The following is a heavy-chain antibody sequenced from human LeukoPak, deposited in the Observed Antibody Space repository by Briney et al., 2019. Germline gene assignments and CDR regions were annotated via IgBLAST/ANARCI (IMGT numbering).Heavy chain of an antibody. CDR1: GYTFTSYG. J-gene: IGHJ6*03. D-gene: IGHD6-13*01. V-gene: IGHV1-18*01. CDR3: ARGELTIAAAGAHYYYMDV. CDR2: ISAYNGNT. Sequence: PGGSVKVSCKASGYTFTSYGISWVRQAPGQGLEWMGWISAYNGNTNYAQKLQGRVTMTTDTSTSTAYMELRSLRSDDTAAYYCARGELTIAAAGAHYYYMDVWGKGTTVTVSS.